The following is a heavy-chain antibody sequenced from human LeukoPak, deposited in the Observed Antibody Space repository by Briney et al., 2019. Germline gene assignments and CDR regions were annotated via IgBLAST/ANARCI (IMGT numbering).Heavy chain of an antibody. CDR1: GFTFSSYS. V-gene: IGHV3-21*01. CDR2: ISSSSSYI. D-gene: IGHD6-13*01. Sequence: GGSLRLSCAASGFTFSSYSMNWVRRAPGKGLEWVSSISSSSSYIYYADSVKGRFTISRDNAKNSLYLQMNSLRAEDTAVYYCARDGGQLLYYFDYWGQGTLVTVSS. J-gene: IGHJ4*02. CDR3: ARDGGQLLYYFDY.